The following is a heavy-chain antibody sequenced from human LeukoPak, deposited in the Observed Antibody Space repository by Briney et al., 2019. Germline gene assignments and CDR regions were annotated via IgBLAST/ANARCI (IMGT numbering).Heavy chain of an antibody. CDR3: SRLLYFFDGGGHTVI. Sequence: ETLSLTSAVSGGSLCGAFWRSIPQTPQERLGRLGEFLYRGRINYNPSPQSRVTLSVHTSKTQFYLNLTCVTAADTAVYYCSRLLYFFDGGGHTVIWGQGTMVTVSS. J-gene: IGHJ3*02. V-gene: IGHV4-34*12. D-gene: IGHD3-22*01. CDR2: FLYRGRI. CDR1: GGSLCGAF.